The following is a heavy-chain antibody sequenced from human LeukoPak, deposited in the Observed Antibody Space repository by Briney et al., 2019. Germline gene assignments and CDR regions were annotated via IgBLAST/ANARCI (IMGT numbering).Heavy chain of an antibody. CDR2: IYHSGST. D-gene: IGHD6-6*01. CDR3: ARYSSSSGWLDP. J-gene: IGHJ5*02. CDR1: GFTFDDYG. Sequence: GSLRLSCAASGFTFDDYGMSWIRQPPGKGLEWIGIIYHSGSTYYNPSLKSRLTMSVDTSNKQFFLQLSAVTAADTAVYYCARYSSSSGWLDPWGQGTLVTVSS. V-gene: IGHV4-38-2*01.